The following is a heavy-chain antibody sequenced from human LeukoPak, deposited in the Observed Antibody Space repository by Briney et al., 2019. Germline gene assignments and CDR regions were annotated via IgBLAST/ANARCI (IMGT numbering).Heavy chain of an antibody. CDR3: ARDHDMVRGVIIRYNWFDP. J-gene: IGHJ5*02. Sequence: ASVKVSSKASGYTFTSYGISWVRQAPGQGLEWMRWISAYNGNTNYAQKLQGRVTMTTDTSTSTAYMELRSLRSDDTAVYYCARDHDMVRGVIIRYNWFDPWGQGTLVTVSS. V-gene: IGHV1-18*04. CDR1: GYTFTSYG. CDR2: ISAYNGNT. D-gene: IGHD3-10*01.